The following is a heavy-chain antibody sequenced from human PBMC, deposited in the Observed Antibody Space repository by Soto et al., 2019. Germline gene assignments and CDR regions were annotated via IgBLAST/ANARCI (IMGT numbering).Heavy chain of an antibody. J-gene: IGHJ3*02. CDR1: GDSISSGTHY. Sequence: SETLSLTCTVSGDSISSGTHYWSWIRQNPGRGLECIGHIHYSGNPHYKPSLKGRLTMSVDTSKNQFSLQLNSVTAADAAVYYCARATWFGEVALDIWGQGKLVTVSS. D-gene: IGHD3-10*01. CDR2: IHYSGNP. CDR3: ARATWFGEVALDI. V-gene: IGHV4-30-4*01.